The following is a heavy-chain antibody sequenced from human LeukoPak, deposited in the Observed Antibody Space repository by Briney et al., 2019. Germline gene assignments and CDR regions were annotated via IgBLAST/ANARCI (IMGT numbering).Heavy chain of an antibody. CDR3: ASGQILWFGESYYFDY. V-gene: IGHV4-38-2*02. Sequence: SETLSLTCTVSGYSISSGYYWGWIRQPPGKGLEWVGYIYYSGSTNYNPSLKSRVTISVDTSKNQFSLKLSSVTAADTAVYYCASGQILWFGESYYFDYWGQGTLVTVSS. CDR2: IYYSGST. J-gene: IGHJ4*02. D-gene: IGHD3-10*01. CDR1: GYSISSGYY.